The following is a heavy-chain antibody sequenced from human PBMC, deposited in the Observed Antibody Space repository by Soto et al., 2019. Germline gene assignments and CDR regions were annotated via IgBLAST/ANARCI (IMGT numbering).Heavy chain of an antibody. Sequence: GGSLRLSCAASGITVSSNYMSWVRQAPGKGLEWVSLIYSGDYTYYADSVKGRFTISRDNSKNTLFLQMNSLGAEDTAVYYCATNDYYYYGMDVWGQGTTVTVSS. CDR1: GITVSSNY. J-gene: IGHJ6*02. CDR3: ATNDYYYYGMDV. CDR2: IYSGDYT. D-gene: IGHD1-1*01. V-gene: IGHV3-66*01.